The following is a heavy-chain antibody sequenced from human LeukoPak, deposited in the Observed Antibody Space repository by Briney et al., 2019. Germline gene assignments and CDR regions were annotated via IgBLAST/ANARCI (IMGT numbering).Heavy chain of an antibody. CDR2: IDPSGGST. D-gene: IGHD2-21*01. V-gene: IGHV1-46*01. CDR1: GYTFTSYY. J-gene: IGHJ5*02. Sequence: ASVKVSCKASGYTFTSYYMHWVRQAPGQGLEWMGIIDPSGGSTSYAQKFQGRVTMTRDTSTGTVYMELSSLRSEDTAVYYCARDIRFPDWFDPWGQGTLVTVSS. CDR3: ARDIRFPDWFDP.